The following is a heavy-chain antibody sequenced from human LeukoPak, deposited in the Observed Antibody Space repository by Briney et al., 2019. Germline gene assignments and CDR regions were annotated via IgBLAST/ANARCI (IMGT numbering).Heavy chain of an antibody. D-gene: IGHD3-10*01. Sequence: GASVKVSCKASGYTFIGYYMHWVRQAPGHGLEWMGWINPNSGGTNYAQKFQGRVTMTRDTSISTAYMELSRLKSDDTAVYYCATAYGSGTDFYYWGQGTLVTASS. J-gene: IGHJ4*02. V-gene: IGHV1-2*02. CDR3: ATAYGSGTDFYY. CDR1: GYTFIGYY. CDR2: INPNSGGT.